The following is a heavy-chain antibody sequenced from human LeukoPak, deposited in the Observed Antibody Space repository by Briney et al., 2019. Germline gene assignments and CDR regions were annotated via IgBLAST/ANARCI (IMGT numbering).Heavy chain of an antibody. Sequence: ASVKVSCKASGYTFTIYYMHWVRQAPGQGLEWMGIINPSGGSTTYAQKFQGRVTMTRDRSTSTIYMELSSLRSEDTAVYYCAKIAVAGTSKYYFDYWGQGTLVTVSS. CDR1: GYTFTIYY. V-gene: IGHV1-46*01. CDR3: AKIAVAGTSKYYFDY. CDR2: INPSGGST. J-gene: IGHJ4*02. D-gene: IGHD6-19*01.